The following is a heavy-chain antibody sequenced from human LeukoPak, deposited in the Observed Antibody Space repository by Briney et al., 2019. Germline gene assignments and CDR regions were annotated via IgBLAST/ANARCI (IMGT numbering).Heavy chain of an antibody. J-gene: IGHJ5*02. V-gene: IGHV3-7*01. CDR1: GFTFSNAW. CDR2: IKQDGSEK. Sequence: GSLRLSCVVSGFTFSNAWMSWIRQAPGKGLEWVANIKQDGSEKYYVDSVKGRFTISRDNAKNSLYLQMNSLRAEDTAVYYCARRPEGFAWFDPWGQGTLVTVSS. CDR3: ARRPEGFAWFDP. D-gene: IGHD3-16*01.